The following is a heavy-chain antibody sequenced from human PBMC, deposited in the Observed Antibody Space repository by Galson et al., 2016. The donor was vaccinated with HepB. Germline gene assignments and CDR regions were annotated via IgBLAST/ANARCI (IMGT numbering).Heavy chain of an antibody. V-gene: IGHV3-64*01. CDR2: ITSNGAGT. J-gene: IGHJ4*02. CDR1: GFTFSSYA. CDR3: ARILDYGVTWGY. Sequence: SLRLSCAASGFTFSSYAMHWVRQAPGRGLECVSGITSNGAGTYYANSVKGRFTISRDNSKDTLYLQMGSLRAEDMAVYYCARILDYGVTWGYWGQGTLVAVSS. D-gene: IGHD4-17*01.